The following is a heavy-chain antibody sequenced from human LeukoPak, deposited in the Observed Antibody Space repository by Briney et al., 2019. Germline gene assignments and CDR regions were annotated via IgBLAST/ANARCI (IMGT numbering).Heavy chain of an antibody. CDR1: GGSISSSYW. CDR3: ARSGVVVAPRYYYGMDV. Sequence: SETLSLTCAVSGGSISSSYWWSWVRQPPGKGLEWIGQIYHSGSTNYNPSLKSRVTISLDKSKNQFSLNLSSVTAADTAVYYCARSGVVVAPRYYYGMDVWGQGTTVTVSS. J-gene: IGHJ6*02. V-gene: IGHV4-4*02. D-gene: IGHD2-15*01. CDR2: IYHSGST.